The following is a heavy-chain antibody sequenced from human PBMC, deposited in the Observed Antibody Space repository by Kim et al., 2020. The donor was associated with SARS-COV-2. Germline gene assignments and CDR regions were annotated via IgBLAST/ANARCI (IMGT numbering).Heavy chain of an antibody. J-gene: IGHJ4*02. D-gene: IGHD5-12*01. V-gene: IGHV3-48*03. Sequence: TLHYADSAKGRVISAGDDAKQSLYLQMNSLRAEDTAVYYCAREVATDFDLWGQGTLVTVSS. CDR3: AREVATDFDL. CDR2: TL.